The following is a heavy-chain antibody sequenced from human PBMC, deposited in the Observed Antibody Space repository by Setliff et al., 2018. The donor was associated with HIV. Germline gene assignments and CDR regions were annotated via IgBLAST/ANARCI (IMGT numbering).Heavy chain of an antibody. Sequence: ASVKVSCKASGYTFTNFGIGWVRQAPGQGLEWMGWINTNTGNPTYAQGFTGRFVFSLDTSVSTAYLQISSLKAEDTAVYYCARLRGDTSSYWYFDLWGRGTLVTVSS. D-gene: IGHD2-2*01. J-gene: IGHJ2*01. CDR1: GYTFTNFG. CDR3: ARLRGDTSSYWYFDL. CDR2: INTNTGNP. V-gene: IGHV7-4-1*02.